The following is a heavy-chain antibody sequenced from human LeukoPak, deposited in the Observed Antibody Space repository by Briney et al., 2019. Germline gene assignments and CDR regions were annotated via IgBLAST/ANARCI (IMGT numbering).Heavy chain of an antibody. D-gene: IGHD3-10*01. CDR1: GYTFTGYY. CDR2: INPNSGGT. J-gene: IGHJ3*02. CDR3: ARELLWFGELLGAFDI. Sequence: ASVKVSCKASGYTFTGYYMHWVRQAPGQGLEWMGWINPNSGGTNYAQKFQGWVTVTRDTSISTAYMELSRLRSDDTAVYYCARELLWFGELLGAFDIWGQGTMVTVSS. V-gene: IGHV1-2*04.